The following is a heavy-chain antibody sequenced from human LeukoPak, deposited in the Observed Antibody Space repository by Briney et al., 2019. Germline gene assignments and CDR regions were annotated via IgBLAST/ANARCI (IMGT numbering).Heavy chain of an antibody. D-gene: IGHD3-16*02. CDR3: ARDLYDYVWGSYRGFDY. J-gene: IGHJ4*02. CDR1: GGSISSYY. V-gene: IGHV4-4*07. Sequence: SETLSLTCTVSGGSISSYYCSWIRQPAGKGLEWIGRIYTSGNTNYNPSLKSRVTMSVDTSKNQFSLKLSSVTAADTAVYYCARDLYDYVWGSYRGFDYWGQGTLVTASS. CDR2: IYTSGNT.